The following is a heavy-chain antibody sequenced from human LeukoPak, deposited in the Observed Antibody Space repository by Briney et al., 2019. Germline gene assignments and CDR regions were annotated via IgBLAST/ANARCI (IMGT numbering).Heavy chain of an antibody. CDR1: GYTFNSDY. CDR3: ASATRWESGGFDY. D-gene: IGHD3-10*01. CDR2: INPSGGST. J-gene: IGHJ4*02. Sequence: ASVKVSCKASGYTFNSDYMHWVRQAPGQGLEWMGIINPSGGSTSYAQKFQGRVTMTEDTSTDTSYMELSSLRSDDTAVYYCASATRWESGGFDYWGQGTLVTVSS. V-gene: IGHV1-46*02.